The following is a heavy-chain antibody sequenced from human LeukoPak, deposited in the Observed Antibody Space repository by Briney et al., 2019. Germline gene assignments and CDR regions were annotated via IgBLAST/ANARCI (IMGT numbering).Heavy chain of an antibody. D-gene: IGHD6-13*01. CDR1: GFTFSSYG. Sequence: GGSLRLSCAASGFTFSSYGMHWVRQAPGKGLEWVEVIWYDGSNKYYADSVKGRFTISRDNSKNTLYLKMNSLRAEDTAVYYCASWAAAGTDYWGQGTLVTVSS. CDR2: IWYDGSNK. CDR3: ASWAAAGTDY. V-gene: IGHV3-33*01. J-gene: IGHJ4*02.